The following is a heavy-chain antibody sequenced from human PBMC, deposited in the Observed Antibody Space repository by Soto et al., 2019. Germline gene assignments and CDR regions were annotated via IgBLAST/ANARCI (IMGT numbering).Heavy chain of an antibody. D-gene: IGHD2-15*01. J-gene: IGHJ4*02. CDR2: IYSGGST. V-gene: IGHV3-53*04. CDR3: ARDGPHCSGGSCYDY. Sequence: EVQLVESGGGLVQPGGSLRLSCAASGFTVSSNYMSWVRQAPGKGLEWVSVIYSGGSTYYADSVKGRFTISRHNSKNTLYLQMNSLRAEDTAVYYGARDGPHCSGGSCYDYWGQGTLVTVSS. CDR1: GFTVSSNY.